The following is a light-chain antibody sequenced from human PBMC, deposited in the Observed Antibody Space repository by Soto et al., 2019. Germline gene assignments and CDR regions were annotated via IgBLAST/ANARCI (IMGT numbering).Light chain of an antibody. CDR1: QGISSY. CDR2: AAS. CDR3: LQYHNLWA. V-gene: IGKV1-8*01. Sequence: AIRMTQSPSSLSASTGDRVTITCRASQGISSYLAWYQQKPGKAPKLLIYAASTLQSGVPSRFSDSGSGTEFTLTISSLQSEDFAVYSCLQYHNLWAFGQGTKVDIK. J-gene: IGKJ1*01.